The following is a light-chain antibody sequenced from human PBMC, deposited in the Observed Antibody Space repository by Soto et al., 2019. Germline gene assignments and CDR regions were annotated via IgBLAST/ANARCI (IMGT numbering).Light chain of an antibody. Sequence: EIVMAQSPATLSVSPGERATLSCRASQSVSRNLAWYQQQPGQAPRLLIYAASTRATGIPARFSGSGSGTEFTLTISNLQSEDFAVYYCQQYNNWPLFTFGPGTKVDIK. V-gene: IGKV3-15*01. J-gene: IGKJ3*01. CDR1: QSVSRN. CDR3: QQYNNWPLFT. CDR2: AAS.